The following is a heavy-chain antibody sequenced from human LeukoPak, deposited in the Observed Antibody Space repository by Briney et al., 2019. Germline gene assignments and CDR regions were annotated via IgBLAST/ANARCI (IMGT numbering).Heavy chain of an antibody. V-gene: IGHV3-30*02. CDR3: AQIGRSSSRPTSAAKDVRKEVPAARDV. CDR2: IRYDGSNK. J-gene: IGHJ6*02. Sequence: GGALRLSCAASGFTFSSYGMHWVRQAPGKGLEWVAFIRYDGSNKYYADSVKGRFTISRDNSKNTLYLQMNSLRAEDTAVYYCAQIGRSSSRPTSAAKDVRKEVPAARDVWGQGTTVTVSS. CDR1: GFTFSSYG. D-gene: IGHD2-2*01.